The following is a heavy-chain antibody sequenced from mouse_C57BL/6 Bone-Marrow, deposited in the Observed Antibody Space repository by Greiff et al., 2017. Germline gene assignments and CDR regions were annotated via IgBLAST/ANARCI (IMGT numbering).Heavy chain of an antibody. CDR2: ISSGSSTI. CDR1: GFTFSDYG. CDR3: ATYYYDSSYYFDY. J-gene: IGHJ2*01. D-gene: IGHD1-1*01. Sequence: EVMLVESGGGLVKPGGSLKLSCAASGFTFSDYGMHWVRQAPEKGLEWVAYISSGSSTIYYADTVKGRFTISRDNAKNTLFLQMTSLRSEDTAMYYCATYYYDSSYYFDYWGQGTTLTVSS. V-gene: IGHV5-17*01.